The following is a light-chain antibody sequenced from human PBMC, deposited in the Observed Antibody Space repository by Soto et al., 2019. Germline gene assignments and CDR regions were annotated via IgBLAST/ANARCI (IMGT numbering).Light chain of an antibody. CDR2: AAS. V-gene: IGKV1D-8*01. CDR1: PGVSSF. J-gene: IGKJ1*01. Sequence: VIWMTRSPSLLSASTGDRVTISCRVSPGVSSFLAWYQQKPGKAPKILIYAASTLQTGVPSRFSGSGSGTDFTLTISNLQSEDFATYYCQQYYSFPWTFGQGTKVEIK. CDR3: QQYYSFPWT.